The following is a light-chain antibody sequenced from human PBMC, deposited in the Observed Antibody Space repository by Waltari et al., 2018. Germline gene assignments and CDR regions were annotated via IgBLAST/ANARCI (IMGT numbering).Light chain of an antibody. CDR3: QSYNHAPLT. V-gene: IGKV1-27*01. CDR1: QDISNY. Sequence: DIQMTQSPSSLSASLGDTVTISCRASQDISNYVAWYQQIPGKPPRLLVFEASTLQSGVTSRFFGRGSGTEFTLTIRSLQAEDVATYACQSYNHAPLTFGGGTRVEIK. J-gene: IGKJ4*01. CDR2: EAS.